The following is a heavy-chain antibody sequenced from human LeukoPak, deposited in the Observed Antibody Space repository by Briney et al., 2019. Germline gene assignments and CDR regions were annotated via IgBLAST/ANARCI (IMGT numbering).Heavy chain of an antibody. CDR2: ISGSGGSS. J-gene: IGHJ5*02. Sequence: GGSLRLSCAASGFTFSSYAMSWVRQAPGKGLEWVSAISGSGGSSYYADSVKGRFTISRDNSKNTLYLQMNSLRAEDTAVYYCARTGYCSSTSCSAGFDPWGQGTLVTVSS. CDR1: GFTFSSYA. CDR3: ARTGYCSSTSCSAGFDP. D-gene: IGHD2-2*01. V-gene: IGHV3-23*01.